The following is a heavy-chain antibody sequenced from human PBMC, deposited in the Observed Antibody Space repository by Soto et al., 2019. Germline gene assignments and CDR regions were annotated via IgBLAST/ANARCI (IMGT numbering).Heavy chain of an antibody. CDR1: GFTCSSYS. CDR3: AIELGEVRIYYYYYGMNV. Sequence: PGGSLRLSGAASGFTCSSYSMHWVRQAPCKGLEWVAVISYDGINKYYADSVKGRFTISRDNSKNTLYLQMNSLRAEDTAVYYFAIELGEVRIYYYYYGMNVSWRRTTVAFCS. J-gene: IGHJ6*01. CDR2: ISYDGINK. D-gene: IGHD2-15*01. V-gene: IGHV3-30-3*01.